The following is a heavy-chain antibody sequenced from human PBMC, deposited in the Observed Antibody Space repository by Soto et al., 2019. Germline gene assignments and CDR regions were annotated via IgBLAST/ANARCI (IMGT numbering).Heavy chain of an antibody. J-gene: IGHJ6*02. Sequence: ASVKVSCKASGYTFTGYYMHWVRQAPGQGLEWMGWINPNSDGTNYAQKFQGWVTMTRDTSISTAYMELSRLRSDDTAVYYCARGRDYYGSGSPDLAVRGQGTTVTVSS. CDR1: GYTFTGYY. D-gene: IGHD3-10*01. CDR2: INPNSDGT. CDR3: ARGRDYYGSGSPDLAV. V-gene: IGHV1-2*04.